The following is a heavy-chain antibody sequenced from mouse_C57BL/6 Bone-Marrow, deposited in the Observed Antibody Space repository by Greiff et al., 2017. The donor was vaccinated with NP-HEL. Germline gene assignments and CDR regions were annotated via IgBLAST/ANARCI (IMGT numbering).Heavy chain of an antibody. CDR3: ARPDWDGGGFAY. CDR1: GFTFSDYY. J-gene: IGHJ3*01. Sequence: EVQGVESGGGLVQPGGSLKLSCAASGFTFSDYYMYWVRQTPEKRLEWVAYISNGGGSTYYPDTVKGRFTISRDNAKNTLYLQMSRLKSEDTAMDYCARPDWDGGGFAYWGQGTLVTVSA. V-gene: IGHV5-12*01. D-gene: IGHD4-1*01. CDR2: ISNGGGST.